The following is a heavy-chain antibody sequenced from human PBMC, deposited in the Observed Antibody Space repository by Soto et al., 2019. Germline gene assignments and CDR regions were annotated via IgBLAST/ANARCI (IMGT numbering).Heavy chain of an antibody. V-gene: IGHV4-59*08. CDR3: AGQRRVVPAARGSPFDY. D-gene: IGHD2-2*01. J-gene: IGHJ4*02. CDR1: GGSISSYY. Sequence: SETLSLTCTVSGGSISSYYWSWIRQPPGKGLEWIGYIYYSGSTNYNPSLKSRVTISVDTSKNQFSLKLSSVTAADTAVYYCAGQRRVVPAARGSPFDYWGQGTLVTVSS. CDR2: IYYSGST.